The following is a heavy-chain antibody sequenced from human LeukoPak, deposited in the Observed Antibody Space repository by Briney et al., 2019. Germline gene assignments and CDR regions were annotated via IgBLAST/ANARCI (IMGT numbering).Heavy chain of an antibody. V-gene: IGHV4-34*01. CDR3: ARGVNYDSWSGYYSARGNLDY. D-gene: IGHD3-3*01. Sequence: SETLSLTCAVYGGSFSGYYWSWIRQPPGKGLEWIGEINHSGSTNYNPSLKSRVTISVDTSKNQFSLKLSSVTAADTAVYYCARGVNYDSWSGYYSARGNLDYWGQGTLVTVSS. CDR1: GGSFSGYY. CDR2: INHSGST. J-gene: IGHJ4*02.